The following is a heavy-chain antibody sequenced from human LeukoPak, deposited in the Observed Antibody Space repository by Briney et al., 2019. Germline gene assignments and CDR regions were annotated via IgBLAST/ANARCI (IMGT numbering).Heavy chain of an antibody. CDR2: VSYSGST. J-gene: IGHJ4*02. CDR1: GYSISSGYY. CDR3: ARLGGSGTYYRYYFDY. Sequence: SETLSLTCAVSGYSISSGYYWGWVRQPPGKGLEWVGTVSYSGSTYYNWSLRSRVTMSRDTSTNQFSLWLTSLTAADTAVYYCARLGGSGTYYRYYFDYWGQGTLVTVSS. V-gene: IGHV4-38-2*01. D-gene: IGHD1-26*01.